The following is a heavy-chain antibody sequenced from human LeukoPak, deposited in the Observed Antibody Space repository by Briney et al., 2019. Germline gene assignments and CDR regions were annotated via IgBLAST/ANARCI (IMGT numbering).Heavy chain of an antibody. V-gene: IGHV5-51*01. CDR3: ARPSSLYGGTSEDY. Sequence: GESLKISCKASGYSFTDYWIVWVRQMPGKGLQWMGAIYPGDSDTRYSPSLDGQVTISADKSVSTTYLQWSSLQASDTAMYYCARPSSLYGGTSEDYWGQGTLVTVSS. J-gene: IGHJ4*02. CDR2: IYPGDSDT. CDR1: GYSFTDYW. D-gene: IGHD4-23*01.